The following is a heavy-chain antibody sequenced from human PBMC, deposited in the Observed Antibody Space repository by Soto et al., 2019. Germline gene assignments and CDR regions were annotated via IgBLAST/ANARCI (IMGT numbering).Heavy chain of an antibody. CDR3: ARLSYGSGSYRGSQWLAPDC. J-gene: IGHJ4*02. D-gene: IGHD3-10*01. CDR1: GGSVSSNSYS. Sequence: PSETLSLTCTVSGGSVSSNSYSWGWILQSPGKGLEWIGTIYSTENTYYHPSLLRRVTISVDTAMNEFSLKLSFVTAADPAVYYSARLSYGSGSYRGSQWLAPDCWGKGTLVTVDS. CDR2: IYSTENT. V-gene: IGHV4-39*01.